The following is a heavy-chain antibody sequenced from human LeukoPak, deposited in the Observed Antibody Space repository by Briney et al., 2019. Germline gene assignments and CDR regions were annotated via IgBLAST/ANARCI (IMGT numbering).Heavy chain of an antibody. CDR3: ARTPPQAVAGSPLYYFDY. V-gene: IGHV3-30*04. CDR1: GFTFRSYA. Sequence: PGGSLRLSCAASGFTFRSYAMHWVRQAPGKGREGVAVISYDGSNKYYADSVKGRFSISRDNSKNTLYLQMNRLRAEDTAVYYCARTPPQAVAGSPLYYFDYWGRGTLVTVSS. J-gene: IGHJ4*02. D-gene: IGHD6-19*01. CDR2: ISYDGSNK.